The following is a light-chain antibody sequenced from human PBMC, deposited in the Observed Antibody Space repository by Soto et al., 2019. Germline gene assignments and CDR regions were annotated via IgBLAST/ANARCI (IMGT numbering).Light chain of an antibody. CDR1: QSVSSSY. V-gene: IGKV3-20*01. Sequence: EIVLTQSPGTLSLSPGERATLSCRASQSVSSSYLAWYQQKPGQGPRLLIYGASSRATGIPDRFSGSGSGTDFTLTISRLEPEDFAVYYCQQYGTSRNTFGQGTKLEIQ. CDR2: GAS. CDR3: QQYGTSRNT. J-gene: IGKJ2*01.